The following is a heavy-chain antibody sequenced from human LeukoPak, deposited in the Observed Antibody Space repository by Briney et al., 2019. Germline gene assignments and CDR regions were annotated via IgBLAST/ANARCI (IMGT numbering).Heavy chain of an antibody. V-gene: IGHV1-2*02. CDR3: ARDPSKTYYYDSSGHNWFDP. CDR2: INPNSGGT. D-gene: IGHD3-22*01. J-gene: IGHJ5*02. Sequence: ASVKVSCKASGYTFTGYYMHWVRQAPGQGLEWMGWINPNSGGTNYAQKFQGRVTMTRDTSISTAYMELSRLRSDDTAVYYCARDPSKTYYYDSSGHNWFDPWGQGTLVTVSS. CDR1: GYTFTGYY.